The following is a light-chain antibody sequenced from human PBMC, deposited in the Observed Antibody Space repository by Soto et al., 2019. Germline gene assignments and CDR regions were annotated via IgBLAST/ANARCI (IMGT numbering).Light chain of an antibody. CDR1: QTIFSW. Sequence: IQMTQSPSTLSASVGDSVSITCRASQTIFSWLAWYQQKPGKAPNLLIYKASSLESGVPSRYSGRGSGTEFTLTISGLQPDDFAAYYCQQYNCYPYSFGQGTKLEIK. CDR2: KAS. V-gene: IGKV1-5*03. J-gene: IGKJ2*03. CDR3: QQYNCYPYS.